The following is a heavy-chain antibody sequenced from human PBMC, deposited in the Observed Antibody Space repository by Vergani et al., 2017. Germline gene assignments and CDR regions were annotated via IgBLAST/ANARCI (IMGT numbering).Heavy chain of an antibody. V-gene: IGHV4-34*01. J-gene: IGHJ4*02. CDR1: GGSFSGYY. D-gene: IGHD1-1*01. CDR3: SSGPAPRRGYYYFDY. Sequence: QVQLQQWGAGLFKPSETLSLTCAVYGGSFSGYYWSWIRQPPGKGLEWIGEINHSGSTNYNPSLKSRVTISVDTSKNQFSLKLISVTAADTAVYYCSSGPAPRRGYYYFDYWGQGTLVTVSS. CDR2: INHSGST.